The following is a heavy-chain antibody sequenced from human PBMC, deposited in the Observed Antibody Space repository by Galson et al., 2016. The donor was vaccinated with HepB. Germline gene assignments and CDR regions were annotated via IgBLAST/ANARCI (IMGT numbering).Heavy chain of an antibody. CDR2: IYPSDSDT. D-gene: IGHD3-10*01. J-gene: IGHJ3*02. V-gene: IGHV5-51*01. Sequence: QSGAEVKKPGESLKIPCKGSGDNFATYWIGWVRQVPGKGLEWMGLIYPSDSDTKYSPSFQGQVTISADKSISTAYLQWDSLRASDTAMYYCTRRAVRGLITRHAFEIWGQGTMVTVSS. CDR3: TRRAVRGLITRHAFEI. CDR1: GDNFATYW.